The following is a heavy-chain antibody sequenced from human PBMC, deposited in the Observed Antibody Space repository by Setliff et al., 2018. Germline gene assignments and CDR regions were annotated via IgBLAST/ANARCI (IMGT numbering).Heavy chain of an antibody. CDR3: ARSSDSGYYHQRDAFDI. CDR1: GYTFQRYG. D-gene: IGHD3-22*01. J-gene: IGHJ3*02. CDR2: ISPYNGNT. V-gene: IGHV1-18*04. Sequence: TCKASGYTFQRYGINWLRQAPGQGLEWLGWISPYNGNTKYAQTVQDRIRVTTDTSTSTSFMELRSLRSDDTAVYFCARSSDSGYYHQRDAFDIWGQGTRVTVSS.